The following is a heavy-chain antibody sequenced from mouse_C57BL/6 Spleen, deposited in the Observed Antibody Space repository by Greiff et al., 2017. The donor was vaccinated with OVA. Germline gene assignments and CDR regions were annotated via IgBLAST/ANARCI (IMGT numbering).Heavy chain of an antibody. J-gene: IGHJ2*01. CDR2: INPYNGDT. Sequence: DVKLQESGPELVKPGDSVKISCKASGYSFTGYFMNWVMQSHGKSLEWIGRINPYNGDTFYNQKFKGKATLTVDKSSSTAHMELRSLTSEDSAVYYCARFYGSSYYYFDYWGQGTTLTVSS. V-gene: IGHV1-20*01. CDR3: ARFYGSSYYYFDY. D-gene: IGHD1-1*01. CDR1: GYSFTGYF.